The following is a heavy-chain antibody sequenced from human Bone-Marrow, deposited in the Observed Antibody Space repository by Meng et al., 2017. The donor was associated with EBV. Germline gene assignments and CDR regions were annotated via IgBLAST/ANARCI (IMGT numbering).Heavy chain of an antibody. CDR3: ARDVYASGTYRADP. J-gene: IGHJ5*02. V-gene: IGHV1-8*01. Sequence: LRVQSWVGGRTPWASWRVSRKASGYTFNRYDINWVRQATGQGLEWMGWMDPNSGNTGFAQKFQGRVTMTRNTSISTAYMELSALTSEDTAVYYCARDVYASGTYRADPWGQGTLVTVSS. CDR2: MDPNSGNT. D-gene: IGHD3-10*01. CDR1: GYTFNRYD.